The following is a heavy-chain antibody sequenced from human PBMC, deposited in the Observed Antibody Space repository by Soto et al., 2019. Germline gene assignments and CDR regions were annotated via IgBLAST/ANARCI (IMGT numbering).Heavy chain of an antibody. CDR2: ISAYNGNT. CDR3: ARSNKRLGYCSGGSCYGAVGY. V-gene: IGHV1-18*01. D-gene: IGHD2-15*01. J-gene: IGHJ4*02. CDR1: GYTFTSYG. Sequence: ASVKVSCKASGYTFTSYGISWVRQAPAQRPEWMGWISAYNGNTNYAQKLQGRVTMTTDTSTSTAYMELRSLRSDDTAVYYCARSNKRLGYCSGGSCYGAVGYWGQGTLVTVSS.